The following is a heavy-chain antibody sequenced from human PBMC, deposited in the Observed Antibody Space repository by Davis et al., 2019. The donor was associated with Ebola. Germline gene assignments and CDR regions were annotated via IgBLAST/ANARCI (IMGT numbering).Heavy chain of an antibody. J-gene: IGHJ6*02. CDR2: ISSSGSTI. CDR1: GFTFSSYA. Sequence: GESLKISCAASGFTFSSYAMSWVRQAPGKGLEWVSYISSSGSTIYYADSVKGRFTISRDNAKNSLYLQMNSLRAEDTAVYYCVGGSGSYYSYGMDVWGQGTTVTVSS. CDR3: VGGSGSYYSYGMDV. D-gene: IGHD3-10*01. V-gene: IGHV3-48*04.